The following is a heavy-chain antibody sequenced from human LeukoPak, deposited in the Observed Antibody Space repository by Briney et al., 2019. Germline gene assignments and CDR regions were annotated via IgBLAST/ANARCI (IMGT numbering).Heavy chain of an antibody. V-gene: IGHV3-21*01. Sequence: GGSLRLSCAASGFTFSSYSMNWVRQAPGKGLEWVSSISSSSSYIYYADSVKGRFTISRDNAKNLLYLQMNSLRAEDTAVYYCARVPTGYDSSGYYLYFDYWGQGTLVTVSS. D-gene: IGHD3-22*01. CDR3: ARVPTGYDSSGYYLYFDY. CDR2: ISSSSSYI. CDR1: GFTFSSYS. J-gene: IGHJ4*02.